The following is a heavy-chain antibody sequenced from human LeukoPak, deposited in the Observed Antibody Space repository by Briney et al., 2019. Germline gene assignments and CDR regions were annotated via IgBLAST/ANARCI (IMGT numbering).Heavy chain of an antibody. CDR3: ARAGYCSSPSCIRFDY. Sequence: SVKVSCKASGGTFTSYAISWVRQAPGQGLEWMGRIIPILGIANYAHKFQGRVTITADKSTSTAYMELSSLRSEDTAVYYCARAGYCSSPSCIRFDYWGEGALVTVSS. D-gene: IGHD2-2*01. CDR1: GGTFTSYA. CDR2: IIPILGIA. V-gene: IGHV1-69*04. J-gene: IGHJ4*02.